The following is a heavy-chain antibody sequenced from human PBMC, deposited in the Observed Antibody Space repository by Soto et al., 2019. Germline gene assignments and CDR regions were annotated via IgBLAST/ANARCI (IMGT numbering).Heavy chain of an antibody. Sequence: SVKVSCKASGGTFSSYAISWVRQAPGQGLEWMGGIIPIFGTANYAQKFQGRVTITADESTSTAYMELSSLRSEDTAVYYCARGLNYYDSSGYLCRWGQGTLVTVSS. D-gene: IGHD3-22*01. CDR2: IIPIFGTA. CDR3: ARGLNYYDSSGYLCR. J-gene: IGHJ4*02. V-gene: IGHV1-69*13. CDR1: GGTFSSYA.